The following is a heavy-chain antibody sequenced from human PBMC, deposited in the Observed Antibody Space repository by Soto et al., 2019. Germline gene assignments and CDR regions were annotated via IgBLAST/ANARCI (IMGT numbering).Heavy chain of an antibody. V-gene: IGHV4-34*01. J-gene: IGHJ6*02. CDR2: INHSGST. CDR3: ASGYSSSWYDYYYYGMDV. D-gene: IGHD6-13*01. CDR1: GGSFSGYY. Sequence: QVQLQQWGAGLLKPSETLSLTCAVYGGSFSGYYWSWIRQPPGKGLEWIGEINHSGSTTYNPSLKSRVTLSVDTSKNQVSLKLSSVTAADTAVYYCASGYSSSWYDYYYYGMDVWGQGTTVTVSS.